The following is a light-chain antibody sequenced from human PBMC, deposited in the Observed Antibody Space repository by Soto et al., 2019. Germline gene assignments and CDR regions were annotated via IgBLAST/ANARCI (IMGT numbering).Light chain of an antibody. CDR2: KAS. CDR1: QTISSW. Sequence: DIQMTQSPSTLSGSVGDRVTITCRASQTISSWLAWYQQKPGKAPKLLIYKASTLKSGVPSRFSGSGSGTEFTLTISSLQPDDVATYYCQQYQTLWTFGQGTKVDIK. J-gene: IGKJ1*01. CDR3: QQYQTLWT. V-gene: IGKV1-5*03.